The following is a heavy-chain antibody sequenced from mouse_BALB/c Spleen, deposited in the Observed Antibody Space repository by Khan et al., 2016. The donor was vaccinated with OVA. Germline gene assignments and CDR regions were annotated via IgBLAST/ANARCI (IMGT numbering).Heavy chain of an antibody. D-gene: IGHD1-1*01. Sequence: EVKLEESGPGLVKPSQSLSLTCTVTGYSITSDYAWNWIRQFPGNKLEWMGYISYSGRTSYNPSLKSRISITRDTSKTQFFLQLNSVTTEDTATYYCARSVTITTVVATDCDYWGQGTTLTVSS. CDR2: ISYSGRT. CDR1: GYSITSDYA. J-gene: IGHJ2*01. V-gene: IGHV3-2*02. CDR3: ARSVTITTVVATDCDY.